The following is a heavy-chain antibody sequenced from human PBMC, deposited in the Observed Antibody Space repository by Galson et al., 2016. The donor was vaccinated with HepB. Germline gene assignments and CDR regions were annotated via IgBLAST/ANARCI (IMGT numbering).Heavy chain of an antibody. Sequence: TLSLTCTVSGGSTSSGGYYWSWIRQHPGKGLEWIGYIYYSGSTYYNPSLKSRVTISVDTSKNQFSLKLSSVTAADTAVYYCARSRNYDILTGYYTYFDYWGQGTLVTVSS. CDR3: ARSRNYDILTGYYTYFDY. D-gene: IGHD3-9*01. V-gene: IGHV4-31*03. J-gene: IGHJ4*02. CDR1: GGSTSSGGYY. CDR2: IYYSGST.